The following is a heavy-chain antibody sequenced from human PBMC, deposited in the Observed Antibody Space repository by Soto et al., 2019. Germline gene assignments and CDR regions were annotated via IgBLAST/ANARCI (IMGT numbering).Heavy chain of an antibody. Sequence: PGGSLRLSCAASGFTFDYYAMHWVRQSPGKGLEWVSGISWNSGSIGYADSVKGRFTISRDNAKNSLYLQMNSLRAEDTALYYCAKDAREGYYCSSTSCYGQFDYWGQGTLVTVSS. CDR2: ISWNSGSI. V-gene: IGHV3-9*01. CDR3: AKDAREGYYCSSTSCYGQFDY. J-gene: IGHJ4*02. D-gene: IGHD2-2*01. CDR1: GFTFDYYA.